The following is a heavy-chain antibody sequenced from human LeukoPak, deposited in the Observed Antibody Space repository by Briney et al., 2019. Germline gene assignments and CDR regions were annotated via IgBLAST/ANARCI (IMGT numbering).Heavy chain of an antibody. J-gene: IGHJ3*02. Sequence: GGSLRLSCAASGFTFSSYGMNWVRQAPGKGLEWVSYISSRSSTIYYADSVKGRFTISRDNAKNSLYLQMNSLRAEDTAVYYCARSSSWYDAFDIWGQGTMVTVSS. V-gene: IGHV3-48*01. CDR1: GFTFSSYG. D-gene: IGHD6-13*01. CDR2: ISSRSSTI. CDR3: ARSSSWYDAFDI.